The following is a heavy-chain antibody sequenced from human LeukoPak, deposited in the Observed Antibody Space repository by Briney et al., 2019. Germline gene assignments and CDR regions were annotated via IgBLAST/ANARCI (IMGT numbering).Heavy chain of an antibody. CDR2: VKSKADGGTT. Sequence: GGSLRLSCAASGFTFSNARMNWVRQAPGKGLEWVGRVKSKADGGTTEYAAPVKGRFTISRDDSKNTLYLQMNSLKTEDAAVYYCTTGDSSSPLWGQGTLVTVSS. CDR3: TTGDSSSPL. D-gene: IGHD3-22*01. J-gene: IGHJ4*02. CDR1: GFTFSNAR. V-gene: IGHV3-15*01.